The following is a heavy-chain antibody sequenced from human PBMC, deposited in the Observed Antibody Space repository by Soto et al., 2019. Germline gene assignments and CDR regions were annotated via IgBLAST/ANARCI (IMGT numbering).Heavy chain of an antibody. V-gene: IGHV1-3*01. CDR2: INAGNGNT. D-gene: IGHD6-19*01. J-gene: IGHJ4*02. CDR1: GYTFTSYA. Sequence: ASVKVSCKASGYTFTSYAIHWVREAPGQRLEWMGWINAGNGNTKYSQKFQDRVTITRDTSASTAYMELSSLRSEDTAVYYCARDLGGWPDYWGQGTLVTVSS. CDR3: ARDLGGWPDY.